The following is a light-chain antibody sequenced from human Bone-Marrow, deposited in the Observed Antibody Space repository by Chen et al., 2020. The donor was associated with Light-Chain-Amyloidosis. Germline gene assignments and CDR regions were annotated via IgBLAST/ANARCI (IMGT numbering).Light chain of an antibody. CDR1: QIISRNY. V-gene: IGKV3-20*01. J-gene: IGKJ4*01. CDR3: QQYGTSPLT. CDR2: GSS. Sequence: EIVLTQSPGTQFLSPGEGANLSCRASQIISRNYLTWYQQKFGQAPRLLIYGSSSRATGIPDRFTGSGSGTDFTLTINRLEPEDFAMYYCQQYGTSPLTFGGGTKVEIK.